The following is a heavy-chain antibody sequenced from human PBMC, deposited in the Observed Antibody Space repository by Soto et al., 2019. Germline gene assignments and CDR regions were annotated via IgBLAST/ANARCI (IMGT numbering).Heavy chain of an antibody. CDR1: GYTFTGYY. Sequence: QVQLVQSGAEVKKPGASVKVSCKASGYTFTGYYMHWVRQAPGQGLEWMGWINPNNVGTNYAQKFQGWVTLTRDPSINTAYMELGRLRSDDTAVYYCARVGYGSASRYDYWGQGTPVTVPS. V-gene: IGHV1-2*04. CDR2: INPNNVGT. CDR3: ARVGYGSASRYDY. D-gene: IGHD3-10*01. J-gene: IGHJ4*02.